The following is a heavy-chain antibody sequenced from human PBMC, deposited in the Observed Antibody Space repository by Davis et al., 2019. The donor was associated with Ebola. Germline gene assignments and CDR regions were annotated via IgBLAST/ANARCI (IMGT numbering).Heavy chain of an antibody. D-gene: IGHD6-19*01. J-gene: IGHJ4*02. CDR2: IRSKANNYAT. Sequence: PGGSLRLSCAASGFTFSGSAMHWVRQAPGKGLEWVGRIRSKANNYATAYAASVKGRFTISRDDSKNTAYLQMNSLKTEDTAVYYCSATVAHFDYWGQGTLVTVSS. V-gene: IGHV3-73*01. CDR1: GFTFSGSA. CDR3: SATVAHFDY.